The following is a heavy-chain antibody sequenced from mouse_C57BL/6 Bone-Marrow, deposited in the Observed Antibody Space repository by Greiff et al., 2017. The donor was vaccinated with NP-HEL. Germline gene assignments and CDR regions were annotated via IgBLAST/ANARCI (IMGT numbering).Heavy chain of an antibody. CDR2: IDPEDGET. V-gene: IGHV14-2*01. CDR1: GFNIKDYY. CDR3: ARSYGNSYAMDY. J-gene: IGHJ4*01. Sequence: EVQLQQSGAELVKPGASVKLSCTASGFNIKDYYMHWVKQRTEPGLEWIGRIDPEDGETKYAPKFPGKATITADTSSNTAYLQLSSLTSEDTAVYYCARSYGNSYAMDYWGQGTSVTVSS. D-gene: IGHD2-1*01.